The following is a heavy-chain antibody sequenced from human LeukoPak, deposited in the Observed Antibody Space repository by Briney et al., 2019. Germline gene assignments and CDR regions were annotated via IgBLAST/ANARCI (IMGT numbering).Heavy chain of an antibody. J-gene: IGHJ4*02. CDR3: VNLGYSD. V-gene: IGHV3-7*01. D-gene: IGHD5-12*01. CDR1: RFTFSSYE. CDR2: IKNDGSDK. Sequence: PGGSLRLSCAASRFTFSSYEMNWVHQAPGKGLEWVATIKNDGSDKYYVDSVKGRFTLSRDNAKNSVYLQMNSLRVEDTAVYYCVNLGYSDGGQGTLVTVSS.